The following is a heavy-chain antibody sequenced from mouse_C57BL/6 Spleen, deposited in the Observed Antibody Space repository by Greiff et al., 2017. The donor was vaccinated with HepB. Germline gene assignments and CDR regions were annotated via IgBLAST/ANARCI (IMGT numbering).Heavy chain of an antibody. CDR3: TTSSITTVVAPGY. Sequence: EVQLQQSGAELVRPGASVKLSCTASGFNIKDYYMHWVKQRPEQGLEWIGRIDPEDGDTEYAPKFQGKATMTADTSSNTAYLQLSSLTSEDTAVYYCTTSSITTVVAPGYWGQGTTLTVSS. J-gene: IGHJ2*01. D-gene: IGHD1-1*01. CDR1: GFNIKDYY. V-gene: IGHV14-1*01. CDR2: IDPEDGDT.